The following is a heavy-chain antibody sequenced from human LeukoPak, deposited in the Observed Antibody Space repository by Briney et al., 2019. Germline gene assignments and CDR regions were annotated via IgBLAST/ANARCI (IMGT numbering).Heavy chain of an antibody. CDR1: GGSISSSSYY. CDR3: ARSPTKRVPEDY. D-gene: IGHD2-2*01. CDR2: IYYSGST. J-gene: IGHJ4*02. Sequence: SETLSLTCTVSGGSISSSSYYWGWIRQPPGKGLEWIGSIYYSGSTYYNPSLKSRVTISVDTSKNQFSLRLTSVTAADTAVYYCARSPTKRVPEDYWGQGTLVTVSS. V-gene: IGHV4-39*07.